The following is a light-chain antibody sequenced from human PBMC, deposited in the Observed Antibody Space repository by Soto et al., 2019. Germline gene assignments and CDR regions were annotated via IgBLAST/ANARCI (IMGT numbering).Light chain of an antibody. CDR3: QYYGTSSLT. J-gene: IGKJ4*01. CDR1: QSVSRH. V-gene: IGKV3-20*01. CDR2: DAS. Sequence: SPATLSLTKRERATLSCRASQSVSRHLAWYQQKPGQAPRLLIYDASNRATGIPDRFSGSGSGADFTLTISRLEPEDFAVYYCQYYGTSSLTFRGGTMVDI.